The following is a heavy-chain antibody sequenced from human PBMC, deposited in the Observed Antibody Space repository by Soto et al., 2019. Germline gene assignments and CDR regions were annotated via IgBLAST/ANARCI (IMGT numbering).Heavy chain of an antibody. J-gene: IGHJ5*02. D-gene: IGHD4-4*01. CDR1: GFTFSSYA. Sequence: PGGSLRLSCAASGFTFSSYAMSWVRQAPGKGLEWVSAISGSGGSTYYADSVKGRFTISRDNSKNTLYLQMNSLRAEDTAVYYCAKDQVYSNYPFPHNWFDPWGQGTLVTVSS. CDR2: ISGSGGST. CDR3: AKDQVYSNYPFPHNWFDP. V-gene: IGHV3-23*01.